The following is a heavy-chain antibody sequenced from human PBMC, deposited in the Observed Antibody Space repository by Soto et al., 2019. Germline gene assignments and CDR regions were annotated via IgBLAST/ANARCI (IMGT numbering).Heavy chain of an antibody. CDR3: ARVVNSGTNDLRRDPYCYYGMDD. CDR1: GGTFSSYA. V-gene: IGHV1-69*13. Sequence: SVKVSCKASGGTFSSYAIRWVRQAPGQGLEWMGGIIPIFGTANYAQKFQGRVTITADESTSTAYMELSSLRSEDTAVYYGARVVNSGTNDLRRDPYCYYGMDDWGQGTMVTVSS. D-gene: IGHD1-1*01. J-gene: IGHJ6*02. CDR2: IIPIFGTA.